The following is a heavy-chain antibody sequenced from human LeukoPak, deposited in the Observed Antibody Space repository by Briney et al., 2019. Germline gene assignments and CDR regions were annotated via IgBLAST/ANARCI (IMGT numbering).Heavy chain of an antibody. Sequence: ASVKVSCKASAHTFTDNYIHWVRQAPGQGLEWMGWIVPNTGGTKYAQKFQARVTITLDTSISTAYMELSRLTSDDTAMYYCATDRLAHGEDGGMDPWGQGTLVTVSS. D-gene: IGHD2-21*01. CDR1: AHTFTDNY. CDR2: IVPNTGGT. J-gene: IGHJ5*02. V-gene: IGHV1-2*02. CDR3: ATDRLAHGEDGGMDP.